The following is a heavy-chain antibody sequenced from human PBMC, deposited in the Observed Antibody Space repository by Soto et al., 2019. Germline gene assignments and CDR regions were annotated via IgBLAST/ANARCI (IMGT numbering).Heavy chain of an antibody. CDR3: ANTRDCGGDCFGAFDI. Sequence: SVKVSCKASGGTFSSYAISWVRQAPGQGLEWMGGIIPIFGTANYAQKFQGRVTITADESTSTAYMELSSLRSEDTAVYYCANTRDCGGDCFGAFDIWGQGTMVTVSS. CDR1: GGTFSSYA. V-gene: IGHV1-69*13. CDR2: IIPIFGTA. D-gene: IGHD2-21*02. J-gene: IGHJ3*02.